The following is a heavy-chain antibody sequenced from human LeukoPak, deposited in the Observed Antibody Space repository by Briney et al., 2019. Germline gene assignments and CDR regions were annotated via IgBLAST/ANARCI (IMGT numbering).Heavy chain of an antibody. CDR2: ISSSSSYI. CDR3: ARDGDSSSLDY. V-gene: IGHV3-21*01. D-gene: IGHD6-6*01. Sequence: GSLRPSCAAPGFTFSSYSMKWVRQAPGEGLEWVSSISSSSSYIYYADSVKGRFTISRDNAKNSLYLQMNSLRAEDTAVYYCARDGDSSSLDYWGQGTLVTVSS. CDR1: GFTFSSYS. J-gene: IGHJ4*02.